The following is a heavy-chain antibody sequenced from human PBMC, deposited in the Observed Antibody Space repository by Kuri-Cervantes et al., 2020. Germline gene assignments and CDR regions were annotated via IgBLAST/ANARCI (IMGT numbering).Heavy chain of an antibody. CDR2: ISSSGDYK. Sequence: LSLTCAASGFTFSRSNMNWVRQAPGEGLEWVSFISSSGDYKYYADSVKGRFTVSRDNAKNSLYLQMNSLRAEDTAVYYCTRDVKYYYYDSSGYYMFNPWGQGTLVTVSS. CDR1: GFTFSRSN. J-gene: IGHJ5*02. V-gene: IGHV3-21*03. CDR3: TRDVKYYYYDSSGYYMFNP. D-gene: IGHD3-22*01.